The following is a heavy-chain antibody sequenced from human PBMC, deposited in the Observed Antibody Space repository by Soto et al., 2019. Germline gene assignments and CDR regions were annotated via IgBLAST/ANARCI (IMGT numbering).Heavy chain of an antibody. V-gene: IGHV4-59*08. J-gene: IGHJ5*02. D-gene: IGHD5-18*01. Sequence: PSETLSLTCTVSGGSISSYYWSWIRQPPGKGLEWIGYIYYSGSTNYNPSLKSRVTISVDTSKNQFSLKLSSVTAADTAVYYCARQMDTTMVTGGGFDPLGQRNLVTVSS. CDR3: ARQMDTTMVTGGGFDP. CDR1: GGSISSYY. CDR2: IYYSGST.